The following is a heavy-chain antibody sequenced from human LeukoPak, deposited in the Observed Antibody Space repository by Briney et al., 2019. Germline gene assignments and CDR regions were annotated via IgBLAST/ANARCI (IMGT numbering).Heavy chain of an antibody. Sequence: QPSETLSLTCTVSGGSVSSGSYYWSWIRQPPGKGLEWIGYIYYSGSTNYNPSLKSRVTISVDTSKNQFSLKLSSVTAADTAVYYCAGGRLWGGKNWFDPWGQGTLVTVSS. CDR3: AGGRLWGGKNWFDP. V-gene: IGHV4-61*01. J-gene: IGHJ5*02. CDR2: IYYSGST. CDR1: GGSVSSGSYY. D-gene: IGHD3-10*01.